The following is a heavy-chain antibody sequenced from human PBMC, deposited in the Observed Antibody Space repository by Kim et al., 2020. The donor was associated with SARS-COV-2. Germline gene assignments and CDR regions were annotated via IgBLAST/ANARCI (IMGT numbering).Heavy chain of an antibody. V-gene: IGHV3-43*01. CDR2: ISWDGGST. CDR3: AKAYGSGSYYNAQYYFDY. CDR1: GFTFDDYT. J-gene: IGHJ4*02. D-gene: IGHD3-10*01. Sequence: GGSLRLSCAASGFTFDDYTMYWVRQVPGKGVEWVSLISWDGGSTYYADSVKGRFTISRDNSKNSLYLQMNSLRIEDTALYYCAKAYGSGSYYNAQYYFDYWGQGTLVTVSS.